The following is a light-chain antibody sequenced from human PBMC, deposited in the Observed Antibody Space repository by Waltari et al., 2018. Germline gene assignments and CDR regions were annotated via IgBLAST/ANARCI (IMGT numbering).Light chain of an antibody. V-gene: IGKV1-9*01. Sequence: IQLTQSPSSLSASVGDRVTITCRASQGISSHLAWYQQKPGKAPNLLTYGASTLQSGVPSMFSGSGSGTDFTLTISSLQPEDFATYYCQQLNGYPLTFGGGTKVEI. CDR3: QQLNGYPLT. CDR1: QGISSH. CDR2: GAS. J-gene: IGKJ4*01.